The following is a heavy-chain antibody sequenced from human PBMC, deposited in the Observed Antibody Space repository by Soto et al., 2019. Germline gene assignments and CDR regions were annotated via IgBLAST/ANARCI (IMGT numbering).Heavy chain of an antibody. J-gene: IGHJ3*02. Sequence: QVQLQESGPGLVKPSQTLSLTCTVSGGSISSGGYFWSWIRQHPGKGLEWIGDINYSGSTYSNPSLKSRVTISVVTSKNQFSLKLNSVTAADTAVYYCATDILLWFGELPPRAHDAFDIWGQGTMVTVSS. CDR3: ATDILLWFGELPPRAHDAFDI. CDR2: INYSGST. CDR1: GGSISSGGYF. D-gene: IGHD3-10*01. V-gene: IGHV4-31*03.